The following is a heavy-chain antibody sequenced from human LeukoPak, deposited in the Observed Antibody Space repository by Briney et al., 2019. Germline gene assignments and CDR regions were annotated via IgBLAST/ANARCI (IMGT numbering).Heavy chain of an antibody. D-gene: IGHD6-6*01. V-gene: IGHV1-46*01. CDR1: GYTFTSYY. CDR2: INPSGGST. Sequence: ASVKVSCKASGYTFTSYYMHWVRQAPGQGLEWMGIINPSGGSTSYAQKFQGRVTMTRDTSTSTVYMELSSLRSEDTAVYYCARVNVAARSEYEYFQHWGQGTLVTVSS. J-gene: IGHJ1*01. CDR3: ARVNVAARSEYEYFQH.